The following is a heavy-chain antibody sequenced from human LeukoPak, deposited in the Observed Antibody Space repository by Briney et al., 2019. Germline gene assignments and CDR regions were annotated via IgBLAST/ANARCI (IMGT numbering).Heavy chain of an antibody. J-gene: IGHJ4*02. CDR3: ARRGYSIVVDC. V-gene: IGHV1-46*01. CDR1: GYTFTSYY. D-gene: IGHD5-18*01. CDR2: INPSGGST. Sequence: ASVKVSCKASGYTFTSYYIHWVRQAPGQGLEWMGIINPSGGSTSYAQKFQGRVTMTRDMSTSTVYMELSSLRSDDTAVYYCARRGYSIVVDCWGQGTLVTVSS.